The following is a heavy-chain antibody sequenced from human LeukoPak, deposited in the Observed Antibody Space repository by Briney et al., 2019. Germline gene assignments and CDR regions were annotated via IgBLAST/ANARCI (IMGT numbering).Heavy chain of an antibody. V-gene: IGHV4-61*08. CDR3: ARLTRRSGNYFDY. Sequence: KPSETLSLTCGVSGGSFNSDDYYWNWIRQPPGRGLEWIGYIYYGGNTNYNPSLQSRVTISVDTSKSQFSLKLSSVTAADTAVYYCARLTRRSGNYFDYWGQGTLVTVSS. J-gene: IGHJ4*02. CDR2: IYYGGNT. CDR1: GGSFNSDDYY. D-gene: IGHD1-1*01.